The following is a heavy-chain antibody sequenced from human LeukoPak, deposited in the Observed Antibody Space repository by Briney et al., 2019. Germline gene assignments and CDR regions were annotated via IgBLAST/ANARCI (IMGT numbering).Heavy chain of an antibody. D-gene: IGHD5-18*01. V-gene: IGHV1-2*02. CDR2: INPNSGGT. Sequence: ASVKVSCKASGYTFTGYYMHWVRQAPGQGLEWMGWINPNSGGTNYAQTFQGRVTMTRDTSISTAYMELSRLRSDDTAVYYCARDLKGYSYGLDWGQGTLVTVSS. CDR1: GYTFTGYY. CDR3: ARDLKGYSYGLD. J-gene: IGHJ4*02.